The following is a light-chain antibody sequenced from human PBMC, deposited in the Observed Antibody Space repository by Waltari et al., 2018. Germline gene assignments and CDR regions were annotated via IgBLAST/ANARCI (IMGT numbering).Light chain of an antibody. V-gene: IGLV3-10*01. Sequence: YYLTQPPSVSVSPGQTAATTCSGDGLPTQYTFWYQQKSGQAPVLVMYDDNKRPSGIPGRFSGSSAGTVATLTITGAQVDDEADYYCYSKDTDGGSQGKIGGGTKLTVL. CDR2: DDN. J-gene: IGLJ2*01. CDR3: YSKDTDGGSQGK. CDR1: GLPTQY.